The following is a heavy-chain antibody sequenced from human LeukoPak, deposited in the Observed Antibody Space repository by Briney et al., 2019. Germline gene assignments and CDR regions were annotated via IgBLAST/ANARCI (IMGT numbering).Heavy chain of an antibody. D-gene: IGHD2-2*02. J-gene: IGHJ4*02. Sequence: GGSLRLSCAASGFTFSSYSMNWVRQAPGKGLEWVSYISSSGSTIYYADSVKGRFTISRDNAKNSLYLQMNSLRAEDTAVYYCAREGIVVVPAAIADYWGQGTLVTVSP. CDR1: GFTFSSYS. CDR2: ISSSGSTI. CDR3: AREGIVVVPAAIADY. V-gene: IGHV3-48*04.